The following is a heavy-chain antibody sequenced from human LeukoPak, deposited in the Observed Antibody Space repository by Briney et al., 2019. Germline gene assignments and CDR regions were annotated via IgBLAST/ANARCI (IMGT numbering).Heavy chain of an antibody. CDR3: AKEGSSWYYDYFDY. Sequence: GGSLRLSCAASGFTFSSYSMNWVRQAPGKGLEWVSAISGSGSTTYYADSVKGRFTISRDNSKNTLYLQMNSLRAEDTAVYYCAKEGSSWYYDYFDYWGQGTLVTVSS. CDR1: GFTFSSYS. J-gene: IGHJ4*02. V-gene: IGHV3-23*01. CDR2: ISGSGSTT. D-gene: IGHD6-13*01.